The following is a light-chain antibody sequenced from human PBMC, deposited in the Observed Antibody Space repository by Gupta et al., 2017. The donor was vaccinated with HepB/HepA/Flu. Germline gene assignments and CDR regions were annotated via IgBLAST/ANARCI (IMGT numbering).Light chain of an antibody. CDR3: SSYTMSRTVI. V-gene: IGLV2-18*02. CDR2: EVT. Sequence: QSALTKPTSVSGSPGQSVTISCTGTSSDIGTYNRVSWYQQPPGTAPKLMIYEVTHRTSGVPDRFSGSKSGNTASLTISGLQAEDEADYYCSSYTMSRTVIFGGGTRLTVL. CDR1: SSDIGTYNR. J-gene: IGLJ2*01.